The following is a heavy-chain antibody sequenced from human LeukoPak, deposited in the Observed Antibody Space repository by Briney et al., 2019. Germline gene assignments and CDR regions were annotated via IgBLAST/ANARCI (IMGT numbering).Heavy chain of an antibody. V-gene: IGHV3-23*01. D-gene: IGHD1-26*01. Sequence: PGGSLRLSCAASGFTFSSHAMTWVRQAPGKGLEWGSSITGSGGSTFYAASVKGRFTISRDNSKNTLYLQMNSLRAEDTAVYYCAKLGISDEIDYWGQGTLVTVSS. CDR1: GFTFSSHA. J-gene: IGHJ4*02. CDR3: AKLGISDEIDY. CDR2: ITGSGGST.